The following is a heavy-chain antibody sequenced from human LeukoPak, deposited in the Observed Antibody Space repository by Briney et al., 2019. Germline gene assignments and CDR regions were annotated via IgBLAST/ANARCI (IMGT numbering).Heavy chain of an antibody. D-gene: IGHD6-13*01. CDR2: IQYSGST. Sequence: SETLSLTCTVSGGSISNYYWSWIRQPPGKGLEWIGYIQYSGSTNNNPSLKSRVALSVNTSKNQFSLNLSSVTAADTAVYYCARRVSNWQNYFDFWGQGTLVTVSS. V-gene: IGHV4-59*08. CDR1: GGSISNYY. CDR3: ARRVSNWQNYFDF. J-gene: IGHJ4*02.